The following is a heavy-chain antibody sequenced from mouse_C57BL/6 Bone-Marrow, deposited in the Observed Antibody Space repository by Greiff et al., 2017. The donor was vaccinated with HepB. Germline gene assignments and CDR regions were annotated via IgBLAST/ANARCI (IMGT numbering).Heavy chain of an antibody. CDR3: ARHRYRGFAY. Sequence: LMESGGDLVKPGGSLKLSCAASGFTFSSYGMSWVRQTPDKRLEWVATISSGGSYTYYPDSVKGRFTISRDNAKNTLYLQMSSLKSEDTAMYYCARHRYRGFAYWGQGTLVTVSA. CDR2: ISSGGSYT. CDR1: GFTFSSYG. V-gene: IGHV5-6*01. J-gene: IGHJ3*01.